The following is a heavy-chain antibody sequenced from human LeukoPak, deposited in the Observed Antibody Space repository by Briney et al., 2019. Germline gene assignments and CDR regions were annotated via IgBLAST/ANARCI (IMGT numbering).Heavy chain of an antibody. CDR1: GGSFSGYY. CDR3: ARGGKSPTNI. Sequence: SETLSLTCAVYGGSFSGYYWSWIRQPPGKGLEWIGEINHSGSTNYNPSLKSRVTISVDTSKSQFSLKLSSVTAADTAVYYCARGGKSPTNIWGQGTMVTVSS. J-gene: IGHJ3*02. CDR2: INHSGST. V-gene: IGHV4-34*01.